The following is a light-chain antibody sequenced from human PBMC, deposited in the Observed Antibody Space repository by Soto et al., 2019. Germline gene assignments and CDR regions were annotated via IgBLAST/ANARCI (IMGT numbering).Light chain of an antibody. J-gene: IGKJ4*01. CDR2: KTS. CDR3: QQYKSFSLT. V-gene: IGKV1-5*03. CDR1: QSIDSW. Sequence: DIQMTQSPSTLSASVGDRVIITCRASQSIDSWLAWYQQKPGKAPKLLIYKTSNLESGVPSRFSGSGSGTEFSLTISSLQPDDFATYYCQQYKSFSLTFGGGNRVEVK.